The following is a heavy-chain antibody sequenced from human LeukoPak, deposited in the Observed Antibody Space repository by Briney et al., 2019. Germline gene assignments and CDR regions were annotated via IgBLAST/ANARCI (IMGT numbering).Heavy chain of an antibody. CDR2: ITGSGDTT. V-gene: IGHV3-23*01. CDR1: GFTFSSYA. CDR3: AEDYSGGHHFDF. Sequence: PGGSLRLSCAASGFTFSSYAMSWVRQAPGKGLEWVSAITGSGDTTYYADSVKGRFTISRDNSKNTLFLKMNSLRVEDTAIYYCAEDYSGGHHFDFWGQGTLVTVSS. D-gene: IGHD6-25*01. J-gene: IGHJ4*02.